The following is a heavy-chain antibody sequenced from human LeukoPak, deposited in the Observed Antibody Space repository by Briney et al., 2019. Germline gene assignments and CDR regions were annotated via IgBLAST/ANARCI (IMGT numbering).Heavy chain of an antibody. CDR1: GFSFRSHG. CDR2: ISPRGDIT. Sequence: PGGSLRLSCAASGFSFRSHGMNWVRQAPGKGLEWVSGISPRGDITYYKDSVRGRFTISRDNFKNTVSLQLNSLRAEDTAMYYCAGGCSGGGCYSSYFDYWGQGTLVTVSS. D-gene: IGHD2-15*01. V-gene: IGHV3-23*01. J-gene: IGHJ4*02. CDR3: AGGCSGGGCYSSYFDY.